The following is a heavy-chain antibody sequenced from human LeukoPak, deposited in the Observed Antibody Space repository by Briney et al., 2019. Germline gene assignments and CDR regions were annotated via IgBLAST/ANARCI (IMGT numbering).Heavy chain of an antibody. V-gene: IGHV4-61*05. D-gene: IGHD3/OR15-3a*01. CDR2: IYYSGST. J-gene: IGHJ6*02. Sequence: SETLSLTCTVSGGSISSSSYYWGWIRQPPGKGLEWIGYIYYSGSTNYNPSLKSRVTISVDTSKNQFSLKLSSVTAADTAVYYCARDRMDSFLPGGKGMDVWGQGTTVTVSS. CDR3: ARDRMDSFLPGGKGMDV. CDR1: GGSISSSSYY.